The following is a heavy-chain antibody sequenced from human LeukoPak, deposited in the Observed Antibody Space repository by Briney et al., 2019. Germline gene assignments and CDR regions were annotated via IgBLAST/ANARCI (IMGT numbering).Heavy chain of an antibody. D-gene: IGHD6-19*01. V-gene: IGHV1-18*01. CDR1: GYTFTSYG. CDR2: ISAYNGNT. Sequence: ASVKVSCKASGYTFTSYGISWVRQAPGQGPEWMGWISAYNGNTNYAQKPQGRVTMTTDTSTSTAYMELRSLRSDDTAVYYCARAFSSGIAVAGTGYYFDYWGQGTLVTVSS. CDR3: ARAFSSGIAVAGTGYYFDY. J-gene: IGHJ4*02.